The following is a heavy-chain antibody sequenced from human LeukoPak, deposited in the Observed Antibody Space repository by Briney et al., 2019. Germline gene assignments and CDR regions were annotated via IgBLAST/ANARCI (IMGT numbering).Heavy chain of an antibody. Sequence: SETLSLTCTVSDGSISSYYWSWIRQPAGKGLEWIGRIYTTGSTNYNPSLKSRVTMSVDTSKNQFSLKLSSVTAADTAVYYCARDALHYYDSSGSYSDYWGQGTLVTVSS. V-gene: IGHV4-4*07. CDR2: IYTTGST. CDR1: DGSISSYY. J-gene: IGHJ4*02. CDR3: ARDALHYYDSSGSYSDY. D-gene: IGHD3-22*01.